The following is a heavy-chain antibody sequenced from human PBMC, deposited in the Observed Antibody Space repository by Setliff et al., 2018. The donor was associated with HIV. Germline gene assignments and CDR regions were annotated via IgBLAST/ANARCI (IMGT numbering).Heavy chain of an antibody. CDR1: GFLFNTYG. Sequence: GGSLRLSCAASGFLFNTYGMNWVRQAPGKGLEWVSGISGSGGSTYYADSVKGRFTISRDNSKNTLYLQMNSLRAEDTAVYYCARASVGVWGSYPDWGQGTLVTVSS. J-gene: IGHJ4*02. V-gene: IGHV3-23*01. D-gene: IGHD3-16*02. CDR3: ARASVGVWGSYPD. CDR2: ISGSGGST.